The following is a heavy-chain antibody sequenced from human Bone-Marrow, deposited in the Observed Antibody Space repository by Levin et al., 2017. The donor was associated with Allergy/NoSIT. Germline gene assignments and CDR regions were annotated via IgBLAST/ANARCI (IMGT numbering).Heavy chain of an antibody. CDR1: GFSFWHYT. CDR2: ISSSGDST. Sequence: SCAASGFSFWHYTTNWVRQAPGKGLEWVSCISSSGDSTYYADSVKGRFTISRDNAKNSLYLQLNRLRDEDTALYYCARDPARGYYDSSGYSGDHWGQGTLVTVSS. J-gene: IGHJ4*02. V-gene: IGHV3-48*02. CDR3: ARDPARGYYDSSGYSGDH. D-gene: IGHD3-22*01.